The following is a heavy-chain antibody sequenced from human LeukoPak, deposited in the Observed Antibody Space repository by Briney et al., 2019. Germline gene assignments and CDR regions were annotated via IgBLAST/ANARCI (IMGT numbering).Heavy chain of an antibody. CDR3: APDHSSIL. D-gene: IGHD1-14*01. CDR1: GYTFTDSY. Sequence: PSVKVSCKASGYTFTDSYMHWVRQAPGQGLEWMGWIDPNSGGTRYAQKFQGRVTMTRDTSISTANMELSRLTSDDTAVYYCAPDHSSILWGQGTLVTVSS. V-gene: IGHV1-2*02. CDR2: IDPNSGGT. J-gene: IGHJ4*02.